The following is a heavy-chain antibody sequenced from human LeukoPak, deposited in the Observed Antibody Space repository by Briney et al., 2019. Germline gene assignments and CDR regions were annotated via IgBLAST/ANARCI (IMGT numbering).Heavy chain of an antibody. V-gene: IGHV4-59*01. CDR1: GGSISSYY. D-gene: IGHD1-26*01. CDR2: IYYSGST. CDR3: ARDRSGASYFDY. Sequence: SETLSLTCTVSGGSISSYYWSWIRQPPGKGLEWTGYIYYSGSTNYNPSLKSRVTISVDTSKNQFSLKLSSVTAADTAVYYCARDRSGASYFDYWGQGTLVTVSS. J-gene: IGHJ4*02.